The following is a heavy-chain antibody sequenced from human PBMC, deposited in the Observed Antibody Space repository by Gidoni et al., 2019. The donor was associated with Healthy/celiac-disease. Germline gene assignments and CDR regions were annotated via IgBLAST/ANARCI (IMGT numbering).Heavy chain of an antibody. J-gene: IGHJ5*02. CDR1: GGSLSSYY. Sequence: QVQLQESGPGLVKPSETLSLTCTVSGGSLSSYYWSWIRQPPGKGLEWIGYIYYSGSTTYNPSLKSRVTISVDTSKNQFSLKLSSVTAADTAVYYCARGEENYYDSSGYYYRTGRFDPWGQGTLVTVSS. D-gene: IGHD3-22*01. V-gene: IGHV4-59*01. CDR2: IYYSGST. CDR3: ARGEENYYDSSGYYYRTGRFDP.